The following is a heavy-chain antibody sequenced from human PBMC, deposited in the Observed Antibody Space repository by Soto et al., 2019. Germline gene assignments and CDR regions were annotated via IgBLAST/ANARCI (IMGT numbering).Heavy chain of an antibody. Sequence: QVQLVQSGTEVKKPGASVKVSCKASGYTFTNYYMHWVRQAPGQGLEWMGKIDPSGRSTSYAPHSQGRLTMTRDTSMSTVDMDLSSLTSEDTAVYYCVRDGDTSGYDWYFDLWGRGTLVTVSS. CDR2: IDPSGRST. V-gene: IGHV1-46*01. J-gene: IGHJ2*01. CDR1: GYTFTNYY. D-gene: IGHD3-3*01. CDR3: VRDGDTSGYDWYFDL.